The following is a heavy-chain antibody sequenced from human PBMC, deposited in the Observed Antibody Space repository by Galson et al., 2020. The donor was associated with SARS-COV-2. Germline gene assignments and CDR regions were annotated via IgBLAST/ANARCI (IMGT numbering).Heavy chain of an antibody. D-gene: IGHD6-13*01. CDR3: ARDGSSWYLDY. CDR1: GFTFSSYA. V-gene: IGHV3-30*04. J-gene: IGHJ4*02. Sequence: GGSLRLSCAASGFTFSSYAMHWVRQAPGKGLEWVAVISYDGSNKYYADSVKGRFTISRDNSKNTLYLQMNSLRAEDTAVYYCARDGSSWYLDYWGQGTLVTVSS. CDR2: ISYDGSNK.